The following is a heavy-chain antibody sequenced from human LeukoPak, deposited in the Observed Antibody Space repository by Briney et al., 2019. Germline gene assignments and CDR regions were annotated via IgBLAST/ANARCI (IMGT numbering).Heavy chain of an antibody. CDR1: GGSFSGYY. V-gene: IGHV4-34*01. J-gene: IGHJ4*02. CDR3: ARIGNYYFDY. D-gene: IGHD1-1*01. CDR2: INHSGST. Sequence: SETLSLTCAVYGGSFSGYYWSWIRQPPGKGLEWIGEINHSGSTNYNPSLKSRVTISVDTSKNQFSLKLSSVTAADTAVYYCARIGNYYFDYWGQGTLVTVSS.